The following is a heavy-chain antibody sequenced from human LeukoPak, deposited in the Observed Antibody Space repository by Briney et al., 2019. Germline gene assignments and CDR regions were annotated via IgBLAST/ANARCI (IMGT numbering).Heavy chain of an antibody. J-gene: IGHJ3*02. D-gene: IGHD2-15*01. CDR1: GFTFRRYD. V-gene: IGHV3-23*01. CDR2: ISGNGDST. CDR3: ALYCSGGSCYSMGGAFGI. Sequence: GGSLRLSCAASGFTFRRYDMSWVRQAPGKGLEWVSAISGNGDSTYYVDSVKGRFTISRDNSKNTLYLQMNSLRAEDTAVYYCALYCSGGSCYSMGGAFGIWGQGTVVTVSS.